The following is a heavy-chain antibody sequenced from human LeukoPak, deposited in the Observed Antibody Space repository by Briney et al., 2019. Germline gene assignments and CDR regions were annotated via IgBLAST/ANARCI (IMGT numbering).Heavy chain of an antibody. Sequence: ASLKVSCKASGYTFTSYGISWVRQAPGQGLEWMGWISAYNGNTNYAQKLQGRVTMTTDTSTSTAYMELRSLRSDDTAVYYCARDVRRSGYCSGGSCYSRLGYWGQGTLVTVSS. J-gene: IGHJ4*02. CDR3: ARDVRRSGYCSGGSCYSRLGY. D-gene: IGHD2-15*01. V-gene: IGHV1-18*01. CDR2: ISAYNGNT. CDR1: GYTFTSYG.